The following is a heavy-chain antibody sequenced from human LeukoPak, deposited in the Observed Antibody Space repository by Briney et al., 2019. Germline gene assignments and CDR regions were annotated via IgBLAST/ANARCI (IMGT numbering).Heavy chain of an antibody. CDR2: IGAGGTFT. CDR3: AKSAGGYDYWSGYDF. J-gene: IGHJ4*02. V-gene: IGHV3-23*01. Sequence: GGSLRLSCTASGFTFSSYAMNWVRQAPGKGLEWVSGIGAGGTFTYYADSVKGRFTISRDNSKNTLYLQMNSLRAEDTAVYYCAKSAGGYDYWSGYDFWGQGTLVTVSS. CDR1: GFTFSSYA. D-gene: IGHD3-3*01.